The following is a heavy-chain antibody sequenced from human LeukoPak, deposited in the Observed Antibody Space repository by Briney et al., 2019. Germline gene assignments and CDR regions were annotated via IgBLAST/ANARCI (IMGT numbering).Heavy chain of an antibody. CDR3: ARGARGYLFDP. Sequence: GSLRLSCAASGFTFSSYAMSWIRQPPGKGLEWIGEINHSGSTNYNPSLKSRVTISVDTSKNQFSLKLSSVTAADTAVYYCARGARGYLFDPWGQGTLVTVSS. CDR1: GFTFSSYA. D-gene: IGHD2-15*01. V-gene: IGHV4-34*01. CDR2: INHSGST. J-gene: IGHJ5*02.